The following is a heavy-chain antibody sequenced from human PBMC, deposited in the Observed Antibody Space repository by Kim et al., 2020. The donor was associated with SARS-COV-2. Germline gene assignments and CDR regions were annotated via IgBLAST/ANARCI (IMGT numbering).Heavy chain of an antibody. V-gene: IGHV7-4-1*02. J-gene: IGHJ5*02. CDR1: GYTFTSYA. D-gene: IGHD2-15*01. Sequence: ASVKVSCKASGYTFTSYAMNWVRQAPGQGLEWMGWINTNTGNPTYAQGFTGRFVFSLDTSVSTAYLQISSLKAEDTAVYYCAREDIRCSGGSCYTGDGNWFDPWGQGTLVTVSS. CDR2: INTNTGNP. CDR3: AREDIRCSGGSCYTGDGNWFDP.